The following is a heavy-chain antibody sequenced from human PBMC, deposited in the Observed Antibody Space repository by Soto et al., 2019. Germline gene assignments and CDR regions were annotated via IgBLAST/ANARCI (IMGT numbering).Heavy chain of an antibody. CDR3: ARYYCSSTTCQNSYYYYGLDV. CDR1: GGSISSYY. D-gene: IGHD2-2*01. J-gene: IGHJ6*02. Sequence: SETLSRTCTVSGGSISSYYWSWIRQPPGKGLEWIGYISYSGTTNYNPSLKSRVTISFDTSKNQLSLNLSSVTAADTAVYYCARYYCSSTTCQNSYYYYGLDVWGQGTTVTVSS. CDR2: ISYSGTT. V-gene: IGHV4-59*01.